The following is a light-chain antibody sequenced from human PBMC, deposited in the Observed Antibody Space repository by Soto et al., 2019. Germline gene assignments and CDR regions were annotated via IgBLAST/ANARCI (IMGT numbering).Light chain of an antibody. CDR3: QQYNDWPQT. V-gene: IGKV3-15*01. CDR1: QSVDKN. J-gene: IGKJ1*01. CDR2: AAS. Sequence: EIVLTQSPATLSVSPGERATLSCRASQSVDKNLAWYQQPPGQAPRLLVYAASTRATGPPAKYSGSGSGTEFTLTISSLQSEDFAVYYCQQYNDWPQTFGQGTKVEIK.